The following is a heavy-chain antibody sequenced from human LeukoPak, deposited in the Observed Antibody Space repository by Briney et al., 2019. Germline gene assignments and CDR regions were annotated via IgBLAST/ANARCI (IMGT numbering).Heavy chain of an antibody. V-gene: IGHV1-69*05. J-gene: IGHJ4*02. CDR2: IIPIFGTA. Sequence: SVTVSCKASGGTFSSYAISWVRQAPGQGLEWMGGIIPIFGTANYPQKFQGRVTITTDESTSTAYMELSSLRSEDTAVYYCARESRYYDSSGYRNYFDYWGQGTLVTVSS. D-gene: IGHD3-22*01. CDR3: ARESRYYDSSGYRNYFDY. CDR1: GGTFSSYA.